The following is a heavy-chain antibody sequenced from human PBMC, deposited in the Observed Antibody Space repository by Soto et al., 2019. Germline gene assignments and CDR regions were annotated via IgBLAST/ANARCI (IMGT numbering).Heavy chain of an antibody. J-gene: IGHJ4*02. D-gene: IGHD7-27*01. V-gene: IGHV3-23*01. Sequence: EVQLLESGGGLVQPGGSLRLSCAASGFTFSSYAMSWVRQAPGKGLEWVSGISVSGDSTYYAGSVKGRFAISRDNSNSTLYLQMNSLRAEDTAVYYCATIFRYGDPEYWRQGALVTVSS. CDR2: ISVSGDST. CDR1: GFTFSSYA. CDR3: ATIFRYGDPEY.